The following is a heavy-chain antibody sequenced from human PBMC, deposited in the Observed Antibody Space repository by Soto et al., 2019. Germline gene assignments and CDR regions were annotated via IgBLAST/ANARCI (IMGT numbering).Heavy chain of an antibody. CDR1: GYTFTSYY. Sequence: ALVKVSCKAFGYTFTSYYMHWVRQAPGQGLEWMGIINPSGGSTSYAQKFQGRVTMTRDTSTSTVYMELSSLRSEDTAVYYCGREMVSPSGPLDYWGQGTLVTVSS. D-gene: IGHD2-8*01. CDR2: INPSGGST. J-gene: IGHJ4*02. CDR3: GREMVSPSGPLDY. V-gene: IGHV1-46*03.